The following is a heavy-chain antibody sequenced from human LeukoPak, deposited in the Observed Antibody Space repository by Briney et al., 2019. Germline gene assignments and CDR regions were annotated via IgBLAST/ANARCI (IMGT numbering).Heavy chain of an antibody. J-gene: IGHJ4*02. Sequence: GGSLRLSCAASGFTFSSYGMHWVRQAPGKGLEWVTFIRYDGSKKYYADSVKGRFTISRDNSKNTMYLQMNSLRAEDTAVYYCVKDELRGDSWGQGTLVTVSS. CDR2: IRYDGSKK. CDR1: GFTFSSYG. D-gene: IGHD3-16*01. CDR3: VKDELRGDS. V-gene: IGHV3-30*02.